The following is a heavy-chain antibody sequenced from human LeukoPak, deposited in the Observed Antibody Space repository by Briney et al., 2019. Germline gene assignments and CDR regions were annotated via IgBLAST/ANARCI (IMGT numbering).Heavy chain of an antibody. D-gene: IGHD6-19*01. CDR3: ARDRRIAVAGTVETPDAFDI. CDR1: GFTFSSYA. CDR2: ISYDGRNK. V-gene: IGHV3-30*04. J-gene: IGHJ3*02. Sequence: PGRSLRLSCAASGFTFSSYAMHWVRQAPGKGLEGVAVISYDGRNKYYADSVKGRFTISIDNSKNTPYLQMNSLRAEDTAVYYCARDRRIAVAGTVETPDAFDIWGQGTMVTVSS.